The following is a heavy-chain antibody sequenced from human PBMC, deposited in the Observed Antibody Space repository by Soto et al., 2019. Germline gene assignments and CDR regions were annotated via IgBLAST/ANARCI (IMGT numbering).Heavy chain of an antibody. J-gene: IGHJ3*02. D-gene: IGHD4-17*01. V-gene: IGHV3-11*01. CDR3: ARDKRGDYGNRAFDI. Sequence: GGSLRLSCAASGFTFSDYYMSWIRQAPGKGLEWLLYISSSGGTIYYADSVKGRFTISRDNAKNSLYLQMNSLRAEDTAVYYCARDKRGDYGNRAFDIWGQGTMVTVSS. CDR2: ISSSGGTI. CDR1: GFTFSDYY.